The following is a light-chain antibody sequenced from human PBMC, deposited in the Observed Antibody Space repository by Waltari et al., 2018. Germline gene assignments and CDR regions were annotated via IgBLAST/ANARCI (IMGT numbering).Light chain of an antibody. CDR2: DAS. J-gene: IGKJ2*01. Sequence: DIQLPQSPSPLSASVGDRVTIPCQASQDISNSLNWYHQKPGKAPKLLIYDASDLETGVPSRFSGSGSGTDFTFTISSLQPEDIATYYCKQYQNLPYTFGQGTKLEI. CDR3: KQYQNLPYT. V-gene: IGKV1-33*01. CDR1: QDISNS.